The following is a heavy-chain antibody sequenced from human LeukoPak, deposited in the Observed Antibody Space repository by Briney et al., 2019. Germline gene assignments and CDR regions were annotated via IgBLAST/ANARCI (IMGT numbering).Heavy chain of an antibody. Sequence: GRSLRLSCAASGFTFDDYAMHWVRQAPGKGLEWVSGISWNSGSIGYADSVKGRFTISRDNAKNSLYLQMNSLRAEDTAVYYCASYRYWLAFDIWGQGTMVTVSS. V-gene: IGHV3-9*01. D-gene: IGHD2-8*02. CDR2: ISWNSGSI. CDR3: ASYRYWLAFDI. CDR1: GFTFDDYA. J-gene: IGHJ3*02.